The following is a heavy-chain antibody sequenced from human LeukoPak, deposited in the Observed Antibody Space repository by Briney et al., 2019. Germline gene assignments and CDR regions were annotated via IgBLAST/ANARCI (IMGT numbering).Heavy chain of an antibody. V-gene: IGHV3-30*04. CDR2: ISYHGRDQ. D-gene: IGHD2-15*01. Sequence: GGSLRLSCAASRFIFNNYAMHWVRQAPGKGLDWVAVISYHGRDQFYADSVKGRFTISRDSSKNTLYLQMHSLRTEDTAVYYCARQDCSGGSCYLDYRGQGTLVTVSS. CDR3: ARQDCSGGSCYLDY. CDR1: RFIFNNYA. J-gene: IGHJ4*02.